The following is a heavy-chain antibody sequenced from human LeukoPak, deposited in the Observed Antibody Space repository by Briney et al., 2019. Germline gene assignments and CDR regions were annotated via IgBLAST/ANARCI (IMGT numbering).Heavy chain of an antibody. CDR1: GGSISSYY. CDR3: AREAYCGGDCYSGFDY. D-gene: IGHD2-21*02. Sequence: SETLSLTCTVSGGSISSYYWTWIRQPPGKGLEWIGSLYYSGSTNYNPSLKSRVTISVDTSKNQFSLKLSSVTAADTAVYYCAREAYCGGDCYSGFDYWGQGTLVTVSS. J-gene: IGHJ4*02. CDR2: LYYSGST. V-gene: IGHV4-59*01.